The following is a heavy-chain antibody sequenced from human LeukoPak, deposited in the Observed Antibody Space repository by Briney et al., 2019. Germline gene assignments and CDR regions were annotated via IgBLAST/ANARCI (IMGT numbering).Heavy chain of an antibody. CDR1: GYSISSGYY. CDR3: ARITPSNQPYYDFWSGRQNAFDI. J-gene: IGHJ3*02. V-gene: IGHV4-38-2*02. CDR2: IYHSGST. Sequence: SETLSLTCTDSGYSISSGYYWGWIRQPPGKGLEWIGSIYHSGSTYYNPSLKSRVTISVDTSKNQFSLKLSSVTAADTAVYYCARITPSNQPYYDFWSGRQNAFDIWGQGTMVTVSS. D-gene: IGHD3-3*01.